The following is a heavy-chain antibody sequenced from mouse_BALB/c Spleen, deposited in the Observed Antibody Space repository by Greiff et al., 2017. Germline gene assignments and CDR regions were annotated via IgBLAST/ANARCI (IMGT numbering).Heavy chain of an antibody. Sequence: VQLKESGAELVRPGVSVKISCKGSGYTFTDYAMHWVKQSHAKSLEWIGVISTYYGDASYNQKFKGKATMTVDKSSSTAYMELARLTSEDSAIYYCARGGLRQYYAMDYWGQGTSVTVSS. V-gene: IGHV1S137*01. CDR2: ISTYYGDA. CDR1: GYTFTDYA. D-gene: IGHD2-2*01. J-gene: IGHJ4*01. CDR3: ARGGLRQYYAMDY.